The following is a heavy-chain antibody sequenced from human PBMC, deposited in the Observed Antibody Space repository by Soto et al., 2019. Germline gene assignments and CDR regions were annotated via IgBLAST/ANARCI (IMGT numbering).Heavy chain of an antibody. CDR2: IYTSGST. CDR3: ARDTYGSGSYYYYYGMDV. J-gene: IGHJ6*02. CDR1: GGSISSYY. V-gene: IGHV4-4*07. Sequence: PDTLSLTCTVSGGSISSYYWSWIRQPAGKGLEWIGRIYTSGSTNYNPSLKSRVTMSVDTSKNQFSLKLSSVTAADTAVYYCARDTYGSGSYYYYYGMDVWGQGTTVTVSS. D-gene: IGHD3-10*01.